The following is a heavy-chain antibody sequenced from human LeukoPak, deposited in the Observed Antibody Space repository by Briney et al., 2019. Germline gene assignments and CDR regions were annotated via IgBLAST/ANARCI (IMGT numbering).Heavy chain of an antibody. V-gene: IGHV4-61*01. Sequence: PSETLSLTCTVSGGSVSSGSYYWGWIRQPPGKGLEWNGYIYYSGSTNYNPSLKSRVTISVDTSKNQFSLKLSSVTAADTAVYYCAGQYSGYDSGAEYFQHWGQGTLVTVSS. J-gene: IGHJ1*01. CDR3: AGQYSGYDSGAEYFQH. D-gene: IGHD5-12*01. CDR1: GGSVSSGSYY. CDR2: IYYSGST.